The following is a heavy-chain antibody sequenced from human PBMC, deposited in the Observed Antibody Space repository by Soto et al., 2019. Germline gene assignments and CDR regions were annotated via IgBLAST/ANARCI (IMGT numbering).Heavy chain of an antibody. V-gene: IGHV1-69*02. CDR3: TLGSWSAETFDI. CDR1: GGTFSTYT. J-gene: IGHJ3*02. CDR2: ILPMLDIT. Sequence: QVQLVQSGAEVKKPGSSVKVSCKASGGTFSTYTIIWVRQAPGQGLEWMGRILPMLDITNSAQRFQGRVTXXAXXATSTAYLELSRLRSEDTAVYYCTLGSWSAETFDIWGRGTMVTVSS. D-gene: IGHD6-13*01.